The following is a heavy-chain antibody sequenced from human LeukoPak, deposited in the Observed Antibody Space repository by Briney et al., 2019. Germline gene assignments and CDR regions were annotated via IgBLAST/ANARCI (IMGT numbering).Heavy chain of an antibody. CDR1: GFTFSNAW. V-gene: IGHV3-15*01. CDR3: TSSMVTYSSSSIDY. J-gene: IGHJ4*02. Sequence: PGESLRLSCAASGFTFSNAWMSWVRQAPGKGLEWVGRIKSKTDGGTTDYAAPVKGRFTISRDDSKNTLYLQMNSLKTEDTAVYYCTSSMVTYSSSSIDYWGQGTLVTVSS. D-gene: IGHD6-13*01. CDR2: IKSKTDGGTT.